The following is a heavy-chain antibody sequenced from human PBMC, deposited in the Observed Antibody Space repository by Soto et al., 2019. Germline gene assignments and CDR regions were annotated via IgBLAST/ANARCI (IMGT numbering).Heavy chain of an antibody. Sequence: PGESLKISCKGSGYSFIDYWIGWVRQVPGKGLEWMGVIYPGDSDTRYSPSFQGQVTISADKSISTAYLQWSSLKASDTAMYYCARQQVGYSYGYYYGMDVWGQGTTVTVSS. V-gene: IGHV5-51*01. CDR2: IYPGDSDT. CDR3: ARQQVGYSYGYYYGMDV. D-gene: IGHD5-18*01. CDR1: GYSFIDYW. J-gene: IGHJ6*02.